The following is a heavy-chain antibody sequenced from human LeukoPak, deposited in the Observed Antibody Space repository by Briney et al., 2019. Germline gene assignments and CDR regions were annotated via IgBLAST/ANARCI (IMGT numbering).Heavy chain of an antibody. J-gene: IGHJ4*02. CDR1: GFTFSTYS. CDR2: ISDTSYTI. Sequence: GGSLRLSCVASGFTFSTYSMNWVRQAPGKGLEWVSYISDTSYTIYYADSVKGRFTISRDNAKNSLYLQMSRLRDEDTAVYYCARAFLGGDYWGQGTLVTVSS. D-gene: IGHD3-3*02. V-gene: IGHV3-48*02. CDR3: ARAFLGGDY.